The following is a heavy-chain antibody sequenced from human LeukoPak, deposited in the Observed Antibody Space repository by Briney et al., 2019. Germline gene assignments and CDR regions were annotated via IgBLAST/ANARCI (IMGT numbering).Heavy chain of an antibody. CDR2: ISANNGST. CDR1: GYTFTSYG. V-gene: IGHV1-18*04. CDR3: SRVLGEGQVPLLWFGELDFDY. Sequence: GASVKLTCKSSGYTFTSYGFSWVRQAPAQGLGWMGGISANNGSTSKAHKLQGRGTITIDTSTSTAYMELRSLRSDDTAVYYCSRVLGEGQVPLLWFGELDFDYWGRGTLVTVSS. D-gene: IGHD3-10*01. J-gene: IGHJ4*02.